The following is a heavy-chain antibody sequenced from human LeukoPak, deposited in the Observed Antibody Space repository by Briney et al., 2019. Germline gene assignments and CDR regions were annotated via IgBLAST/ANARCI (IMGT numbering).Heavy chain of an antibody. Sequence: SETLSLTCTVSGGSISSYYWSWIRQPPGKGLDWIGYISYPGSTNYNPSLNSRVTISIDTSKNQFSLKLSSVTAADTAVYYCARGVGELLSYYYYYYMDVWGKGTTVTISS. J-gene: IGHJ6*03. V-gene: IGHV4-59*01. CDR3: ARGVGELLSYYYYYYMDV. D-gene: IGHD3-10*01. CDR2: ISYPGST. CDR1: GGSISSYY.